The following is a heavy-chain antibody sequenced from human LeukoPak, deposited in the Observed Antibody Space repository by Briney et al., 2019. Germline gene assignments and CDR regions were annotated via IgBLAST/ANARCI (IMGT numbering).Heavy chain of an antibody. Sequence: GGSLRLSCAASGLTGSHNYVSWVRQAPGKGLEWVSAIHTSGDTCYADSVKGRFTISRDNSKNTLYLQMNSLRAEDTAVYYCARPYMDTAMVTGTTFDYWGQGTLVTVSS. V-gene: IGHV3-53*01. CDR3: ARPYMDTAMVTGTTFDY. J-gene: IGHJ4*02. CDR1: GLTGSHNY. CDR2: IHTSGDT. D-gene: IGHD5-18*01.